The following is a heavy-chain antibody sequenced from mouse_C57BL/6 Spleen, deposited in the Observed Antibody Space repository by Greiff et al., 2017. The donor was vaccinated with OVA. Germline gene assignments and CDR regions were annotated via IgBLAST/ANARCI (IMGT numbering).Heavy chain of an antibody. Sequence: DVMLVESGGDLVKPGGSLKLSCAASGFTFSSYGMSWVRQTPDKRLEWVATISSGGSYTYYPDSVKGRFTISRDNAKNTLYLQMSSLKSEDTAMYYCARYDGYYGDYYAMDYWGQGTSVTVSS. CDR2: ISSGGSYT. CDR1: GFTFSSYG. V-gene: IGHV5-6*02. CDR3: ARYDGYYGDYYAMDY. J-gene: IGHJ4*01. D-gene: IGHD2-3*01.